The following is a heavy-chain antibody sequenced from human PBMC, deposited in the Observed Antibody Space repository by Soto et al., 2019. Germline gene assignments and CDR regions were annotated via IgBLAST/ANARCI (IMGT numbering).Heavy chain of an antibody. V-gene: IGHV1-18*01. Sequence: QVPLVQSGAQVKKPGALVKVSCKASGYTFTSYGISSVQQAPGQGLEWMGWVSAYNGKTNYAQKLQARVTMTTDAAASTAYMELRSLRSDDTAVYYCARLPLRAARQPNENRYLDYWGQGTLDTVSS. CDR1: GYTFTSYG. J-gene: IGHJ4*02. CDR3: ARLPLRAARQPNENRYLDY. CDR2: VSAYNGKT. D-gene: IGHD6-6*01.